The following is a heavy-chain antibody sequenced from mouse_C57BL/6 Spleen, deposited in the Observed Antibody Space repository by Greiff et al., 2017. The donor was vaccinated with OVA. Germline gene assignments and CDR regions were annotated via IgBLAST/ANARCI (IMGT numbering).Heavy chain of an antibody. Sequence: VQLQQPGAELVMPGASVKLSCKASGYTFTSYWMHWVKRRPGQGLEWIGEIDPSDSYTNYNQKFKGKSTLTVDKSSSTAYMQLSSLTSEDSAVYYCARSTVYYFDYWGQGTTLTVSS. V-gene: IGHV1-69*01. CDR3: ARSTVYYFDY. CDR2: IDPSDSYT. CDR1: GYTFTSYW. D-gene: IGHD1-1*01. J-gene: IGHJ2*01.